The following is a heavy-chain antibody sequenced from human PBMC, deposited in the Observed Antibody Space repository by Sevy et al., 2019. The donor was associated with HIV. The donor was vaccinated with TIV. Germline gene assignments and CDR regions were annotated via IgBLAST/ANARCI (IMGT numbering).Heavy chain of an antibody. J-gene: IGHJ3*02. D-gene: IGHD3-10*01. CDR2: ISYDGSNK. CDR1: GFTFSSYG. Sequence: GGSLRLSCAASGFTFSSYGMHWVRQAPGKGLEWVAVISYDGSNKYYADSVKGRFTISRDNSKNTLYLQMNSMRAEDTAVYYCAKDALSGRLLWFGDAFDIWGQGTMVTVSS. V-gene: IGHV3-30*18. CDR3: AKDALSGRLLWFGDAFDI.